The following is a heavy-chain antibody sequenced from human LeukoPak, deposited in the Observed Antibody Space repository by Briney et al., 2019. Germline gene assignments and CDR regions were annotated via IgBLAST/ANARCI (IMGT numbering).Heavy chain of an antibody. CDR2: IYHSGST. V-gene: IGHV4-4*02. CDR1: GGSISSSNW. CDR3: ARVPTVTFFDH. D-gene: IGHD4-17*01. Sequence: KPSETLSLTCAVSGGSISSSNWWSWVRQPPGKGLEWIGEIYHSGSTNYNPSLKSRVTISVDTSKNQFSLKLSSVTAADTAVYYCARVPTVTFFDHWGQGTLVTVSS. J-gene: IGHJ4*02.